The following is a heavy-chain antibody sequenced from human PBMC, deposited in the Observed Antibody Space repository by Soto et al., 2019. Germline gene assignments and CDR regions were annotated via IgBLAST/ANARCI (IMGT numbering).Heavy chain of an antibody. J-gene: IGHJ4*02. CDR1: GFTFSNYA. CDR2: ISGSGGTT. D-gene: IGHD6-19*01. CDR3: AKYPQQWLTIFDY. Sequence: EVQLLESGGGLVQPGESLRLSCVASGFTFSNYAMSWVRQAPGKGLEWVSGISGSGGTTYYADSVKGRFTISRDNSKKTLFLPMNSLRAGDTAVYYCAKYPQQWLTIFDYWGQGALVTVSS. V-gene: IGHV3-23*01.